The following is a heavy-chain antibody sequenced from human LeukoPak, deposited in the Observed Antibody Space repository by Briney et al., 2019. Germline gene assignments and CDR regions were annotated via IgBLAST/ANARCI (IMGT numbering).Heavy chain of an antibody. CDR3: AKTLGSGPYYFDC. CDR1: GFTFSSYA. CDR2: ISGSGGSK. V-gene: IGHV3-23*01. J-gene: IGHJ4*02. D-gene: IGHD3-3*01. Sequence: GGSLTLSCSASGFTFSSYAMSSVSQAPGKGLEWVSAISGSGGSKYYADSVKGRFNISRDNYKNTLYLEMNSLRAEDAAVYYCAKTLGSGPYYFDCWGQGTLVTVSS.